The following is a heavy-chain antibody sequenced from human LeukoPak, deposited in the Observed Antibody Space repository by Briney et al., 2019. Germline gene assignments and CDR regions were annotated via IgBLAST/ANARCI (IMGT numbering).Heavy chain of an antibody. Sequence: PGGSLRLSCAASGFTFNSYSMNWVRQAPGKGLEWVSYISSSSSTIYYADSVKGRFTISRDSAKNSLYLQMNSLRAEDTAVYYCASLNWGSGDYWGQGTLVTVSS. D-gene: IGHD7-27*01. CDR2: ISSSSSTI. CDR1: GFTFNSYS. V-gene: IGHV3-48*01. CDR3: ASLNWGSGDY. J-gene: IGHJ4*02.